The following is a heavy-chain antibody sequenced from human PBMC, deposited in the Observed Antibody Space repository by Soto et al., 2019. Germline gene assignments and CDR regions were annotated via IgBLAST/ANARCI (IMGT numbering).Heavy chain of an antibody. J-gene: IGHJ6*02. CDR3: ARDTTVVRGYYYGMDV. V-gene: IGHV3-48*03. D-gene: IGHD4-17*01. CDR1: GFTFSSYE. Sequence: PGGSLRLSCAASGFTFSSYEMNWVRQAPGKGLEWVSYISSSGSTIYYADSVKGRFTISRDNAKSSLYLQMNSLRAEDTAVYYCARDTTVVRGYYYGMDVWGQGTTVTVSS. CDR2: ISSSGSTI.